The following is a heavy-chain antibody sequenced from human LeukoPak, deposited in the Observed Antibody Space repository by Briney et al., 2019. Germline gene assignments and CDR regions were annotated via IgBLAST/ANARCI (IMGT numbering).Heavy chain of an antibody. CDR2: IYYSGST. CDR1: GGSISSSSYY. Sequence: SETLSLTCTVSGGSISSSSYYWGWIRQPPGKGLEWIGSIYYSGSTYYNPSLKSRVTISVDTSKNQFSLKLSSVTAADTAVYYCARMKGEVVPVSIAARPLYYYYYMDVWGKGTTVTVSS. CDR3: ARMKGEVVPVSIAARPLYYYYYMDV. D-gene: IGHD6-6*01. J-gene: IGHJ6*03. V-gene: IGHV4-39*07.